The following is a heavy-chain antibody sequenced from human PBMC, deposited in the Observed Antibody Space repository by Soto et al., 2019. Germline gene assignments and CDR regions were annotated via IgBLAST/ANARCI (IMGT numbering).Heavy chain of an antibody. CDR2: ISYDGSNK. D-gene: IGHD4-17*01. Sequence: GESLKISCAASGFTFSSYAMHWVRQAPGKGLEWVAVISYDGSNKYYADSVKGRFTISRDNSKNTLYLQMNSLRAEDTAVYYCAREADDGGIDYWGQGTLVTVSS. CDR3: AREADDGGIDY. J-gene: IGHJ4*02. V-gene: IGHV3-30*04. CDR1: GFTFSSYA.